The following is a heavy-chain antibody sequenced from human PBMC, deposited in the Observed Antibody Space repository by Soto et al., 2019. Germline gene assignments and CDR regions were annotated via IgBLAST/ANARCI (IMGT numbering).Heavy chain of an antibody. CDR2: IIPVFGTT. V-gene: IGHV1-69*01. CDR1: GGTLNSYT. CDR3: SISNSYGRGDF. J-gene: IGHJ4*02. D-gene: IGHD4-17*01. Sequence: QVQLVQSGAEVKKPGSSVRVSCKASGGTLNSYTISWVRQAPGQGLEWMGGIIPVFGTTDYAQTFQCRVTSTADQSTGTAYLDLFSLRSEDTAIYYCSISNSYGRGDFWGQGTLVTVSS.